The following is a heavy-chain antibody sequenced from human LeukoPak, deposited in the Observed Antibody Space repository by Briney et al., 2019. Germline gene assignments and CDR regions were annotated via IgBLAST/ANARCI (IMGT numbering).Heavy chain of an antibody. CDR1: GYNFTSHW. Sequence: GESLRISCKGSGYNFTSHWISWVRQMPGKGLEWMGRLDPSDSYTNYSPSFQGHVTISADKSISTAYLQWSSLKASDTAMYYCAGLRGGSLDYWGQGTLVTVSS. V-gene: IGHV5-10-1*01. CDR3: AGLRGGSLDY. CDR2: LDPSDSYT. J-gene: IGHJ4*02. D-gene: IGHD3-10*01.